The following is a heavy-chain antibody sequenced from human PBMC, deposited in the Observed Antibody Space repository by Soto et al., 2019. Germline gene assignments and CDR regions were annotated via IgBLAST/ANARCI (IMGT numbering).Heavy chain of an antibody. Sequence: QVQLVQSGAEVKKPGASVKVSCKASGYTFTSYGISWVRQAPGQGLEWMGWIRAYNGNTNYAQKLQGRATMTTDTSTSTAYMELRSLRSDDTAVHYCARVPPIKIGWIAAAGTVDYWGQGTLVTVSS. CDR2: IRAYNGNT. V-gene: IGHV1-18*01. CDR3: ARVPPIKIGWIAAAGTVDY. CDR1: GYTFTSYG. J-gene: IGHJ4*02. D-gene: IGHD6-13*01.